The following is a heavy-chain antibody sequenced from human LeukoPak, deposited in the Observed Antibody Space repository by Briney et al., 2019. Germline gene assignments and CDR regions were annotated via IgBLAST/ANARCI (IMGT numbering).Heavy chain of an antibody. J-gene: IGHJ4*02. CDR1: GFTFSSYG. CDR2: ISYDGSEK. CDR3: AKDISSYSRRDYLDY. D-gene: IGHD6-13*01. V-gene: IGHV3-30*18. Sequence: PGGSLRLSCAASGFTFSSYGIHWVRQAPGKGLVWVAVISYDGSEKYYADSVKGRFTISRDNSKNTLFLQINSLRAEDRAVYYCAKDISSYSRRDYLDYWGQGTLVTVSS.